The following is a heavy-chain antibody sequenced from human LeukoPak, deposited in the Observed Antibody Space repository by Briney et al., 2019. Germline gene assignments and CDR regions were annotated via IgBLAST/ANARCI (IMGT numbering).Heavy chain of an antibody. CDR1: GFTFSSYE. V-gene: IGHV3-48*03. CDR2: ISSSGSTI. D-gene: IGHD3-3*01. J-gene: IGHJ2*01. CDR3: ARDRTTIFGVVINARYFDL. Sequence: PGGSLRLSCAASGFTFSSYEMNWVRQGPGKGLEWVSYISSSGSTIYYADSVKGRFTISRDNAKNSLYLQMNSLRAEDTAVYYCARDRTTIFGVVINARYFDLWGRGTLVTVSS.